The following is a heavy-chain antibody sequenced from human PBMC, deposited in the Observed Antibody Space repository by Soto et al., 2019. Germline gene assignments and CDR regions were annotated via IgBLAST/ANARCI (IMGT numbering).Heavy chain of an antibody. CDR2: MDPYETGI. V-gene: IGHV3-74*01. CDR1: GFTFISYW. J-gene: IGHJ4*02. D-gene: IGHD1-1*01. CDR3: ARGGLEPFDY. Sequence: WGSLRLSCAASGFTFISYWIHFFRQSPFKWLVWVSRMDPYETGISYADSVKGRFTVSRDNAKNTLYLQMDSLRAEGTAVYYCARGGLEPFDYWGQGTLVTVSS.